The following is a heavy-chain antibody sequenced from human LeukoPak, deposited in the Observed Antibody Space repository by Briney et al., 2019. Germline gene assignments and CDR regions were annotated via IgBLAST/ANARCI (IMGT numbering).Heavy chain of an antibody. D-gene: IGHD6-13*01. CDR2: IKHSGST. V-gene: IGHV4-34*01. Sequence: SETLSLTCAVYGGSFSGYYWSWIRQPPGKGLEWIGEIKHSGSTNYNPSLKSRVTISVDTSKNQFSLKLSSVTAADTAVYYCARGSSSSWYWFDPWGQGTLVTVSS. CDR1: GGSFSGYY. CDR3: ARGSSSSWYWFDP. J-gene: IGHJ5*02.